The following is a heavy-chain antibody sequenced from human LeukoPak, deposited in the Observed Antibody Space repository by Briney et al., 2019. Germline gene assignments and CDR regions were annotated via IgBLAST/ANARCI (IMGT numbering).Heavy chain of an antibody. J-gene: IGHJ6*04. CDR2: IYYSGST. V-gene: IGHV4-39*07. D-gene: IGHD2-2*01. CDR1: GGSLSSSSYY. CDR3: ARALYCSSTSCPSDV. Sequence: SETLSLTCTVSGGSLSSSSYYWGWIRQPPGKGLEWIGSIYYSGSTYYNPSLKSRVTISVDTSKNKFSLKLSSVTAADTAVYYCARALYCSSTSCPSDVWGKGATVTVSS.